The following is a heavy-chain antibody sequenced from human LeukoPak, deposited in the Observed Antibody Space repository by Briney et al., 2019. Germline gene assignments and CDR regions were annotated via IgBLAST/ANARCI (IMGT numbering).Heavy chain of an antibody. Sequence: GEPLKISCKGSGYSFTSYSIGWVRHMPGKGLDWMGIIYPGDSDTTYSPSFQGQVTISADKSISTAYLPWSSLKASDTAMYYCARQDGKPGNAFDIWGEGKMVTVSS. CDR3: ARQDGKPGNAFDI. CDR2: IYPGDSDT. CDR1: GYSFTSYS. J-gene: IGHJ3*02. D-gene: IGHD1-26*01. V-gene: IGHV5-51*01.